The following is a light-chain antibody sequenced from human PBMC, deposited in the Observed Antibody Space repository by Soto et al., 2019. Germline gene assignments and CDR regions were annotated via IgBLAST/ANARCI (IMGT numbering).Light chain of an antibody. V-gene: IGLV2-14*01. CDR1: SSDVGAYNY. J-gene: IGLJ1*01. Sequence: QSVLTQPASVSGSPGQSITISCTGTSSDVGAYNYVSWYQQYPGKAPKLMIYDVSNRPSGISNRFSGSKSGNTASLTISGLQAADEPDYYCSSYTSSSTLYVFGPGTKLTVL. CDR3: SSYTSSSTLYV. CDR2: DVS.